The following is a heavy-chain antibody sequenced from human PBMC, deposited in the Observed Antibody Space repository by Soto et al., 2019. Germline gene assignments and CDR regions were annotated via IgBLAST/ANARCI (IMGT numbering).Heavy chain of an antibody. CDR3: AKDSNKYSSSLRGRYFDY. V-gene: IGHV3-49*03. Sequence: GGSLRLSCTTSGFTFSDYAISWFRQAPGKGLEWVGVIRSKAYGVTTDYAASVKGRFAISRDNSKNTLLLQMNSLGAEDTAVYYCAKDSNKYSSSLRGRYFDYWGQGIGVTVSS. CDR2: IRSKAYGVTT. J-gene: IGHJ4*02. D-gene: IGHD4-4*01. CDR1: GFTFSDYA.